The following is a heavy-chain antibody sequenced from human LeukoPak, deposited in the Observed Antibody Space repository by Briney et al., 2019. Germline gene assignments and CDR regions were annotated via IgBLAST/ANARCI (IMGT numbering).Heavy chain of an antibody. D-gene: IGHD2-15*01. J-gene: IGHJ4*02. CDR1: GFTVSSNY. V-gene: IGHV3-53*01. CDR2: IYSGGST. CDR3: ARGIPTPATHPIDY. Sequence: PGGSLRLSCAASGFTVSSNYMSWVRQAPGRGLEWVSVIYSGGSTYYADSVEGRFSISRDTSKNTLYLQMNSLRADDTAVYYCARGIPTPATHPIDYWGQGSLVTVSS.